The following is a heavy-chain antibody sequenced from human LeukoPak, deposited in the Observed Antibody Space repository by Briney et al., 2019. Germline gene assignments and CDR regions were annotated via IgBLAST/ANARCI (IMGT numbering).Heavy chain of an antibody. CDR2: IYYSGST. V-gene: IGHV4-39*01. J-gene: IGHJ4*02. Sequence: SETLSLTCTVSGGSISSSSYYWGWIRQPPGKGLEWIGSIYYSGSTYYNPSLKSRVTISVDTSKNQFSLKLSSVTAADTAVYYCARVIPYSGYVIDYWGQGTLVTVSS. CDR3: ARVIPYSGYVIDY. CDR1: GGSISSSSYY. D-gene: IGHD5-12*01.